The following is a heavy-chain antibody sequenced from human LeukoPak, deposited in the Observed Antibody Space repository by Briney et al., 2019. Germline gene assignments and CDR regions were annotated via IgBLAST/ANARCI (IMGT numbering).Heavy chain of an antibody. CDR1: GDSIRGRTYS. Sequence: SETLSLTCTVSGDSIRGRTYSWGWIRQPPGKGLEWIGSIYSDGSTYSNPSSDPSLNSRVTISVDTSKNQFSLKLSSVTAADTAVYYCARLSSGGNWDFDYWGQGTLVTVSS. CDR3: ARLSSGGNWDFDY. D-gene: IGHD2-15*01. V-gene: IGHV4-39*07. J-gene: IGHJ4*02. CDR2: IYSDGST.